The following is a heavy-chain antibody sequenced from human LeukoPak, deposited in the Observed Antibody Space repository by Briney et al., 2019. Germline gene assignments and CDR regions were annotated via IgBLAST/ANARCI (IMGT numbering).Heavy chain of an antibody. Sequence: ASVKVSCKASGYTFIAYYLHWVRQAPGQGLEWMGWINPNSGGTNYAQKFQGRVTMTRDTSISTAYMELSRLRSDDTAVYYCAGSYYDFLFPLGFAFDIWGQGTMVTVSS. CDR2: INPNSGGT. CDR3: AGSYYDFLFPLGFAFDI. D-gene: IGHD3-3*01. CDR1: GYTFIAYY. J-gene: IGHJ3*02. V-gene: IGHV1-2*02.